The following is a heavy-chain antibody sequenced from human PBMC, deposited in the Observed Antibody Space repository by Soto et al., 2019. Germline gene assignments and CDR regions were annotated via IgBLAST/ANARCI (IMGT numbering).Heavy chain of an antibody. Sequence: GGSLRLSCAASGFTFSSYSMNWVRQAPGKGLEWVSSISSSSSYIYYADSVKGRFTISRDNAKNSLYLQMNSLRAEDTAVYYCARVIAAPPGGWYGMDVWGQGTTVTVSS. V-gene: IGHV3-21*01. CDR2: ISSSSSYI. CDR1: GFTFSSYS. CDR3: ARVIAAPPGGWYGMDV. D-gene: IGHD6-13*01. J-gene: IGHJ6*02.